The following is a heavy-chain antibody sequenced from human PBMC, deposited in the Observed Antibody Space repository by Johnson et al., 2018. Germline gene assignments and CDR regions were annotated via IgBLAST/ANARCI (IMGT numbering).Heavy chain of an antibody. J-gene: IGHJ3*02. CDR3: ARGDKDDSNGYYSDAFDI. V-gene: IGHV3-11*01. CDR1: GFTFGDYY. D-gene: IGHD3-22*01. CDR2: ISNSGSFP. Sequence: QVQLVQSGGGLVKPGGSLRLSCVASGFTFGDYYINWIRQAPGKGLEWFSYISNSGSFPYHADSVKGRFTISRDNAKNSVYLQMNSLRAEDTAVYSCARGDKDDSNGYYSDAFDIWGQGTMVTVAS.